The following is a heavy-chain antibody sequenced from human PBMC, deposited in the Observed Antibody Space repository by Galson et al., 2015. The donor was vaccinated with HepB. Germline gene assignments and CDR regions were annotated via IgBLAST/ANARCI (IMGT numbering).Heavy chain of an antibody. CDR1: GGTFSSYA. Sequence: SVKVSCKAPGGTFSSYAISWVRQAPGQGLEWMGRIIPILGIANYAQKFQGRVTITADKSTSTAYMELSSLRSEDTAVYYCARWQQTDAFDIWGQGTMVTVSS. CDR2: IIPILGIA. V-gene: IGHV1-69*04. D-gene: IGHD6-13*01. J-gene: IGHJ3*02. CDR3: ARWQQTDAFDI.